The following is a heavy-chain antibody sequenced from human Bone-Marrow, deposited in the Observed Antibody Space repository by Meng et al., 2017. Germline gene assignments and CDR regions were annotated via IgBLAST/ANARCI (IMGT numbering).Heavy chain of an antibody. CDR3: ATGAAAADH. Sequence: VQLVEGGGGLGKPGGSLRLSCVASGFSFTDAWMSWVRQAPGKGLEWVGRIKSNSDGGTTDYAAPVKGRFTISRDDSKNTLYLQMNSLITEDTAVYFCATGAAAADHWGQGTLVTVSS. D-gene: IGHD6-13*01. J-gene: IGHJ4*02. CDR1: GFSFTDAW. V-gene: IGHV3-15*01. CDR2: IKSNSDGGTT.